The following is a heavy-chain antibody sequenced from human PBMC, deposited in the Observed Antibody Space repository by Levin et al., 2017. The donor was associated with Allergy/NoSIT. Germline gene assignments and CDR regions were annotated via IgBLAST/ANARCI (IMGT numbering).Heavy chain of an antibody. CDR1: GFTFSSYA. J-gene: IGHJ6*02. CDR3: AREYSSSWYYYYGMDV. CDR2: ISYDGSNK. Sequence: GGSLRLSCAASGFTFSSYAMHWVRQAPGKGLEWVAVISYDGSNKYYADSVKGRFTISRDNSKNTLYLQMNSLRAEDTAVYYCAREYSSSWYYYYGMDVWGQGTTLTVSS. D-gene: IGHD6-13*01. V-gene: IGHV3-30*04.